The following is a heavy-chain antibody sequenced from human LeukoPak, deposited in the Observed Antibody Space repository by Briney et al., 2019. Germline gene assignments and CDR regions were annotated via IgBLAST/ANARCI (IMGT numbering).Heavy chain of an antibody. Sequence: GESLKISCAASGFTFNTYAMNWVRQAPGKGLEWISYITSSSSAVFYADSVRGRFTISRDNAKNSLYLQMDSLRAADTAVYYCARMFWLVYEPYYHNYMDVWGKGTTVTVSS. CDR2: ITSSSSAV. CDR3: ARMFWLVYEPYYHNYMDV. D-gene: IGHD2-8*01. CDR1: GFTFNTYA. V-gene: IGHV3-48*01. J-gene: IGHJ6*03.